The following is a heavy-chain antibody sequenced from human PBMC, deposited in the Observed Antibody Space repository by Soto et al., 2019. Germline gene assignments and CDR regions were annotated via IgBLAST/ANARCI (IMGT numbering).Heavy chain of an antibody. J-gene: IGHJ4*02. CDR1: GFTFSSYA. CDR2: ISNSGGIT. D-gene: IGHD2-2*01. Sequence: GGSLRLSCAASGFTFSSYAMAWVRQAPGKGLEWVSSISNSGGITYYAESVKGRFTMSRDNSKNTLSLQMNSLRAEDTAVYYCAKGVSSLRRSPLDYWGQGTLVTVSS. V-gene: IGHV3-23*01. CDR3: AKGVSSLRRSPLDY.